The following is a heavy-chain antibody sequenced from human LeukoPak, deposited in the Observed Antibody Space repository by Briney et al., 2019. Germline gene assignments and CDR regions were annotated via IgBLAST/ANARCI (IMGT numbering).Heavy chain of an antibody. CDR2: INSAGSDT. Sequence: GGSLRLSCAASGFTFSSYWMHWVRQAPGKGLLWVSRINSAGSDTSYADSVKGRFTISRDNAKNTLYLQMNSLRAGDTAVYFCARDYCSGGSCFFNWGQGTLVTVSS. V-gene: IGHV3-74*01. J-gene: IGHJ4*02. CDR3: ARDYCSGGSCFFN. CDR1: GFTFSSYW. D-gene: IGHD2-15*01.